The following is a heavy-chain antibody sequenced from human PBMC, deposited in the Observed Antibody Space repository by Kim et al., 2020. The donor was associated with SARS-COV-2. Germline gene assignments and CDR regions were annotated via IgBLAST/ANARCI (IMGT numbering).Heavy chain of an antibody. J-gene: IGHJ4*02. CDR1: GGSISSSSYY. V-gene: IGHV4-39*01. CDR2: IYYSGST. D-gene: IGHD6-19*01. CDR3: AGMGTEAVAGTAHPHVDY. Sequence: SETLSLTCTVSGGSISSSSYYWGWIRQPPGKGLEWIGSIYYSGSTYYNPSLKSRVTISVDTSKNQFSLKLSSVTAADTAVYYCAGMGTEAVAGTAHPHVDYWGQGTMVTVSS.